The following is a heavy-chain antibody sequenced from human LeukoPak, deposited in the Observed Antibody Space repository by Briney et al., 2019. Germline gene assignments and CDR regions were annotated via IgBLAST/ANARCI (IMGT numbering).Heavy chain of an antibody. CDR2: ISYDGSNK. J-gene: IGHJ4*02. V-gene: IGHV3-30-3*01. CDR3: ARDIYDSSGYYVGDY. Sequence: GGSLRLSCAASGFTFSSYAMHWVRQAPGKGLEWVAVISYDGSNKYYADSVKGRFTISRDNSKNTLYLQMNSLRAEDTAVYYCARDIYDSSGYYVGDYWGQGTLVTVSS. CDR1: GFTFSSYA. D-gene: IGHD3-22*01.